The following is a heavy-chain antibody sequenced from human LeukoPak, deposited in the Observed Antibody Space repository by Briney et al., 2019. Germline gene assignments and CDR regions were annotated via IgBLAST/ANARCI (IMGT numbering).Heavy chain of an antibody. CDR1: GGSISSYY. V-gene: IGHV4-59*01. CDR2: IYYSGST. CDR3: ARAHKLNAFDI. J-gene: IGHJ3*02. D-gene: IGHD1-1*01. Sequence: SETLSLTCTVSGGSISSYYWSWIRQPPGKGLEWIGYIYYSGSTNYNPSLKSRVTISVDTSKNQFSLKLSSVTAADTAVYYCARAHKLNAFDIWGQGTMVTVSS.